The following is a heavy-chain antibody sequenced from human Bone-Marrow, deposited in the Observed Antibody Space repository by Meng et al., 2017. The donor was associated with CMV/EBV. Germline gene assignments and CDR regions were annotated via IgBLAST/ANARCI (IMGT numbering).Heavy chain of an antibody. V-gene: IGHV3-53*01. D-gene: IGHD2-15*01. J-gene: IGHJ4*02. CDR2: IYSGGST. Sequence: GGSLRLSCAASGFTVSSNYMSWVRQAPGKGLEWVSVIYSGGSTDYADSVKGRFTISRDNSKNTLYLQMNSLRAEDTAVYYCAKDLGDIVVVVALDYWGQGTLVTVSS. CDR3: AKDLGDIVVVVALDY. CDR1: GFTVSSNY.